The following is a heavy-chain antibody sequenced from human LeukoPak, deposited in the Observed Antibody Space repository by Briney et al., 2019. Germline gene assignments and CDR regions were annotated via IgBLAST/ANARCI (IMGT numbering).Heavy chain of an antibody. J-gene: IGHJ6*03. CDR2: IYYSGST. D-gene: IGHD2-21*02. CDR3: ARLVTGYYMDV. Sequence: SETLSLTCTVSGGSISSYYWSWIRQPPGKGLEWIGYIYYSGSTNYNPSLKSRVTISVDTSKNQFSLKLSSVTAADTAVYYCARLVTGYYMDVWGQGTMVTVSS. V-gene: IGHV4-59*01. CDR1: GGSISSYY.